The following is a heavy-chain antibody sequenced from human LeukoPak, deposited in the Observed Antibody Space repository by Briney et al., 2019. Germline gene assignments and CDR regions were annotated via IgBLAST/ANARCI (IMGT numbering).Heavy chain of an antibody. V-gene: IGHV3-30*04. D-gene: IGHD2-2*01. CDR1: GFTFSSYA. Sequence: GRSLRLSCAASGFTFSSYAMHWVRQAPGKGLGWVAVISYDGSNKYYADSVKGRFTISRDNSKNTLYLQMNSLRAEDTAVYYCARDLNNGIVVVPAAILSYWGQGTLVTVSS. J-gene: IGHJ4*02. CDR2: ISYDGSNK. CDR3: ARDLNNGIVVVPAAILSY.